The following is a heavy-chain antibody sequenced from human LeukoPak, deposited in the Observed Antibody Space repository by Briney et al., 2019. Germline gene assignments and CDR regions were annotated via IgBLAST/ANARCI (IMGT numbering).Heavy chain of an antibody. CDR2: IYSGGST. Sequence: PGGSLRLSCAASGLTVSSNYMNWVRQAPGKGLEWVSVIYSGGSTYYADSVKGRFTISRDNSKNTLYLQMNTLRAEDTAVYYCAKGPVLRFDYWGQGTLVTVSS. J-gene: IGHJ4*02. CDR1: GLTVSSNY. V-gene: IGHV3-53*01. CDR3: AKGPVLRFDY. D-gene: IGHD3-3*01.